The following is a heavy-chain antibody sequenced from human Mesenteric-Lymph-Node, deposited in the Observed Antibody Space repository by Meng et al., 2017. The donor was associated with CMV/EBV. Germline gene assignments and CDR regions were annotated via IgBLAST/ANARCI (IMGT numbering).Heavy chain of an antibody. CDR2: ISGGGDAI. Sequence: LRLSCTASGFTFNTYYMGWIRQAPGKGLEWVSFISGGGDAIYDADSVRGRFTISRDNAKKSLYLQMNSLREEDTAVYYCVRESLTSDYWGHGTLVTVSS. V-gene: IGHV3-11*04. D-gene: IGHD4/OR15-4a*01. CDR3: VRESLTSDY. CDR1: GFTFNTYY. J-gene: IGHJ4*01.